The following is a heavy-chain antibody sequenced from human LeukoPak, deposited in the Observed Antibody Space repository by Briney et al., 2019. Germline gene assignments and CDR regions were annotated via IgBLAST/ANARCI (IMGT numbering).Heavy chain of an antibody. CDR3: ARGLHWLVHDY. CDR2: IKVDGSEK. D-gene: IGHD6-19*01. V-gene: IGHV3-7*01. CDR1: GFTFSNHW. Sequence: GGSLRLSCAASGFTFSNHWMSWLRQAPGKGLEWVANIKVDGSEKYYVDSVKGRFTISRDNAKNSLYLQMNSLRADDTAMYYCARGLHWLVHDYWGQGTLVTVSS. J-gene: IGHJ4*02.